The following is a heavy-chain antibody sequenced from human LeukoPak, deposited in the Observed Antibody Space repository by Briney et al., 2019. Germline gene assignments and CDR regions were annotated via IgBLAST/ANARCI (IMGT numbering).Heavy chain of an antibody. Sequence: GGSLRLSCAASGLTFSSYGMHWVRQAPGKGLEWVAVIWYDGSNKYYADSVKGRFTISRDNSKNTLYLQMNSLRAEDTAVYYCAKDYYDSSGHLDYWGQGTLVTVSS. V-gene: IGHV3-33*06. CDR1: GLTFSSYG. CDR2: IWYDGSNK. CDR3: AKDYYDSSGHLDY. D-gene: IGHD3-22*01. J-gene: IGHJ4*02.